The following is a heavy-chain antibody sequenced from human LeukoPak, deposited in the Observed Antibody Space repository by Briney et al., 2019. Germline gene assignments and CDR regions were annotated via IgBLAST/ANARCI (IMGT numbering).Heavy chain of an antibody. Sequence: PGGSLRLSCAASGFTFSTYAVNWVRQAPGKGLEWVSAISGSGGSTYYADSVKGRFTISRDNSKNTLYLQMNSLRAEDTAVYYCAKGLENYYDSSGYSPFDYWGQGTLVTVSS. CDR2: ISGSGGST. CDR3: AKGLENYYDSSGYSPFDY. J-gene: IGHJ4*02. CDR1: GFTFSTYA. D-gene: IGHD3-22*01. V-gene: IGHV3-23*01.